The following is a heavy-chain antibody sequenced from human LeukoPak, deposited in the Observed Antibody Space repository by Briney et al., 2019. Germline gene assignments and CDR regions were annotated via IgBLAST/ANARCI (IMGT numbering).Heavy chain of an antibody. D-gene: IGHD2-15*01. V-gene: IGHV1-2*02. CDR3: ARGDCSGVSCYSVDS. CDR2: INPNIGGT. CDR1: GYIFTASY. Sequence: ASVKVSCKAPGYIFTASYIHWVRQAPRQGLEWMGWINPNIGGTSFAKKVKGRVTLTRDTAITTTYLELTGLRSDDTAVYFCARGDCSGVSCYSVDSWGQGTLVTVSS. J-gene: IGHJ4*02.